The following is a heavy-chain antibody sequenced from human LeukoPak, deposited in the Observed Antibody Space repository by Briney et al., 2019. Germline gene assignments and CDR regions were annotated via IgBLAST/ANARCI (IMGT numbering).Heavy chain of an antibody. D-gene: IGHD3-3*01. Sequence: PSETLSLTCTVSGGSISSGDYYWSWIRQPPGKGLEWIGYIYYSGSTYYNPSLKSRVTISVDTSKNQFSLKLSSVTAADTAVYYCARSRPGEWRHWFDPWGQGALVTVSS. CDR2: IYYSGST. CDR1: GGSISSGDYY. CDR3: ARSRPGEWRHWFDP. V-gene: IGHV4-30-4*01. J-gene: IGHJ5*02.